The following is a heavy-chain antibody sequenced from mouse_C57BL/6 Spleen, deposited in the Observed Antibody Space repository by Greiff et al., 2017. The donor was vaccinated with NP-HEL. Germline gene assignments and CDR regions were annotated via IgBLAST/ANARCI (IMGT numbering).Heavy chain of an antibody. J-gene: IGHJ1*03. V-gene: IGHV5-17*01. CDR3: ARITTVGHFDV. CDR1: GFTFSDYG. CDR2: ISSGSSTI. D-gene: IGHD1-1*01. Sequence: EVKLVESGGGLVKPGGSLKLSCAASGFTFSDYGMHWVRQAPEKGLEWVAYISSGSSTIYYADTVKGRFTISRDNAKNTLFLQMTSLRSEDTAMYYCARITTVGHFDVWGTGTTVTVSS.